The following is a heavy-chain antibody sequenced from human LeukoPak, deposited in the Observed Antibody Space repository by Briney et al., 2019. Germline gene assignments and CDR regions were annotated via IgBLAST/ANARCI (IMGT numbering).Heavy chain of an antibody. CDR2: INHIGST. J-gene: IGHJ5*02. Sequence: PSESLSLTCAVDGGSFSGYYWSWIRQPPGRGLEWIGEINHIGSTNFNPSLTSGVTIPVATSQNQFSLKLRSFPAADTAVYYCARGHRVTIVAAPRDGFDPWGQGTLVTVSS. CDR3: ARGHRVTIVAAPRDGFDP. D-gene: IGHD6-25*01. V-gene: IGHV4-34*01. CDR1: GGSFSGYY.